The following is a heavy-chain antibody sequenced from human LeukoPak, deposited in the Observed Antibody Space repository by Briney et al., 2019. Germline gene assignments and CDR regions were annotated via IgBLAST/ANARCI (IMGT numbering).Heavy chain of an antibody. CDR3: ARDARGYGDYPGYYYGMDV. Sequence: SETLSLTCTVSGDSISNFYWSWIRQPAGKGLEWLGRIYSSGSANYNPSLKSRVTMSVDTSKNQFSLKLSSVTAADTAVYYCARDARGYGDYPGYYYGMDVWGQGTTVTVSS. CDR1: GDSISNFY. J-gene: IGHJ6*02. CDR2: IYSSGSA. D-gene: IGHD4-17*01. V-gene: IGHV4-4*07.